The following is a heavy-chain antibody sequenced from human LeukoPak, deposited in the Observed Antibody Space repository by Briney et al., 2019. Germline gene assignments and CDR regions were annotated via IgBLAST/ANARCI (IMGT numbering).Heavy chain of an antibody. Sequence: SETLSLTCAVYGGSFSGYHWSWIRQPPGKGLEWIGEINHSGSTNYNPSLKSRVTISVDTSKNQFSLKLSSVTAADTAVYYCARVQLRPPFDYWGQGTLVTVSS. CDR2: INHSGST. D-gene: IGHD5-12*01. CDR1: GGSFSGYH. CDR3: ARVQLRPPFDY. V-gene: IGHV4-34*01. J-gene: IGHJ4*02.